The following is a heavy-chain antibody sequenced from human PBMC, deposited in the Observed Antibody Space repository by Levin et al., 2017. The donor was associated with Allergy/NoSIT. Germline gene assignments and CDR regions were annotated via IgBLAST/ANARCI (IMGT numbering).Heavy chain of an antibody. CDR3: AKTINSNLYYYRGMDV. Sequence: GGSLRLSCAASGFTFDSYAMNWVRQAPGEGLEWVSAISSSGGTTYYADSVKGRFTISRDNSKNTLYLQMNSLRAGDTAVYHCAKTINSNLYYYRGMDVWGQGTTVTVSS. J-gene: IGHJ6*02. CDR1: GFTFDSYA. D-gene: IGHD4-11*01. CDR2: ISSSGGTT. V-gene: IGHV3-23*01.